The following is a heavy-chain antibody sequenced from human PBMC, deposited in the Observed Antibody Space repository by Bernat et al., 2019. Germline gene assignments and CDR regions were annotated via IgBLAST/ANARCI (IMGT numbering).Heavy chain of an antibody. D-gene: IGHD3-10*01. CDR1: GFTFSSYG. J-gene: IGHJ6*02. CDR3: ARGRTMVRGVIGWGYGMDV. CDR2: IWYDGSNK. Sequence: QVQLVESGGGVVQPGRSLRLSCAASGFTFSSYGMHWVRQAPGKGLEWVAVIWYDGSNKYYADSVKGRFTISRDNSKNTLYVQMNSLRAEDTAVYYCARGRTMVRGVIGWGYGMDVWGQGTTVTVSS. V-gene: IGHV3-33*01.